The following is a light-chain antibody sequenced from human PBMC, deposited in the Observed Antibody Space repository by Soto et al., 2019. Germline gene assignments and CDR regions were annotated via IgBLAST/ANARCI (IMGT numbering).Light chain of an antibody. CDR3: SSYAGSNNLV. CDR1: SSDVGSYDY. Sequence: QSALIQPPSVSGSPGQSVTISCTGTSSDVGSYDYVSWYQHHPGKAPKLLISDVTKRPSWVPDRFSGSKSGSTASLTISELQAEDEADYYCSSYAGSNNLVFGGGTKVTVL. J-gene: IGLJ2*01. CDR2: DVT. V-gene: IGLV2-11*01.